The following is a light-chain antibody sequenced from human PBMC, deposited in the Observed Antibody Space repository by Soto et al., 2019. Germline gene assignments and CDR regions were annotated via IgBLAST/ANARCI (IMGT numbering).Light chain of an antibody. CDR3: CSSADTYTFV. Sequence: QSVLTQPPSVSGSPGQSVTISCTGTTSDVGGYNHVSWYQHHPGKVPKLIIYDVTKRPSGVPDRFSGSKSGNTASLTISGLQAEDEADYSCCSSADTYTFVFGTGTKVTVL. CDR1: TSDVGGYNH. CDR2: DVT. J-gene: IGLJ1*01. V-gene: IGLV2-11*01.